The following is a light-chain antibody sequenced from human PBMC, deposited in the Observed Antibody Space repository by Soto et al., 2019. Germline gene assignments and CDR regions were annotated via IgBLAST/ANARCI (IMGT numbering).Light chain of an antibody. V-gene: IGKV3-20*01. CDR3: HQYATSRA. CDR1: QSVRSSH. Sequence: EIVLTQSPGTLSLSPGERATLSCRASQSVRSSHLAWYQQKPGQAPRLLIYGASGRATGIPDRFSGSGSGTDFTLTISRLEPEDFAVSYCHQYATSRAFGQGTKVEIQ. CDR2: GAS. J-gene: IGKJ1*01.